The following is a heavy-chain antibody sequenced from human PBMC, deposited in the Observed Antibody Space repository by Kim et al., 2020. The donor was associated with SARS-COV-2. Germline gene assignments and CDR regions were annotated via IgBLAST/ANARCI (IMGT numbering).Heavy chain of an antibody. CDR1: GFTFSDYY. V-gene: IGHV3-11*01. D-gene: IGHD3-3*01. CDR3: ARERSITIFGVVIIRWFDP. CDR2: ISSSGSTI. Sequence: GGSLRLSCAASGFTFSDYYMSWIRQAPGKGLEWVSYISSSGSTIYYADSVKGRFTISRDNAKNSLYLQMNSLRAEDTAVYYCARERSITIFGVVIIRWFDPWGQGNLVTVSS. J-gene: IGHJ5*02.